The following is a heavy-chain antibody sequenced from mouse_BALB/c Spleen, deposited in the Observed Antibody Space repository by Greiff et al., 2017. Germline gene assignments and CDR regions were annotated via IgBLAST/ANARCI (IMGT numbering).Heavy chain of an antibody. V-gene: IGHV6-6*02. CDR2: IRLKSDNYAT. CDR3: TLTGTLPYAMDY. D-gene: IGHD4-1*01. Sequence: DVMLVESGGGLVQPGGSMKLSCVASGFTFSSYWMSWVRQSPEKGLEWVAEIRLKSDNYATHYAESVKGKFTISRDDSKSRLYLQMNSLRAEDTGIYYCTLTGTLPYAMDYWGQGTSVTVSS. J-gene: IGHJ4*01. CDR1: GFTFSSYW.